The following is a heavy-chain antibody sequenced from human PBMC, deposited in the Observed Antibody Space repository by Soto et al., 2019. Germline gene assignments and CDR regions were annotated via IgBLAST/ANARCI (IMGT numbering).Heavy chain of an antibody. CDR2: IGTAGDT. CDR1: GFTFSSYD. V-gene: IGHV3-13*01. CDR3: ARVTRMGFGITMIDRYFDL. J-gene: IGHJ2*01. D-gene: IGHD3-22*01. Sequence: EVQLVESGGGLVQPGGSLRLSCAASGFTFSSYDMHWVRQATGKGLEWVSAIGTAGDTYYPGSVKGRFTISRENAKNSLYLQMNSLRAEDTAVYYCARVTRMGFGITMIDRYFDLWGRGTLVTVSS.